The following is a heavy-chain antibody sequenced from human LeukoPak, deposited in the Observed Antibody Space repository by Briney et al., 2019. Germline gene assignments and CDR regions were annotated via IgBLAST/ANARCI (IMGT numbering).Heavy chain of an antibody. D-gene: IGHD6-13*01. CDR2: INAGNGNT. Sequence: GASVKVSCKASGYTFTSYAMHWVRQAPGQRLEWMGWINAGNGNTKYSQKFQGRVTITRDTSASTAYMELSSLRSEDTAVYYCARRIAAAGTIDYRGQGTLVTVSS. CDR3: ARRIAAAGTIDY. V-gene: IGHV1-3*01. J-gene: IGHJ4*02. CDR1: GYTFTSYA.